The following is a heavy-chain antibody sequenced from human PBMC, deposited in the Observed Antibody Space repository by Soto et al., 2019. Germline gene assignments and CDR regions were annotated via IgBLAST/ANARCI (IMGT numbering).Heavy chain of an antibody. J-gene: IGHJ5*02. CDR1: GFTFSSYD. Sequence: GGSLRLSCAASGFTFSSYDIHWVRQATGKGLEWVSAIGTAGDTYYPGSVKGRFTISRENAKNSLYLQMNSLRAEDTAVYYCARAGRSTVTTTTRAWFDPWGQGTLVTVSS. CDR3: ARAGRSTVTTTTRAWFDP. CDR2: IGTAGDT. D-gene: IGHD4-17*01. V-gene: IGHV3-13*01.